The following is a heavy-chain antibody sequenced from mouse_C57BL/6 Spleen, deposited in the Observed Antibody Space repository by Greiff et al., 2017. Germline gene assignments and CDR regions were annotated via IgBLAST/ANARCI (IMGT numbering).Heavy chain of an antibody. CDR1: GYSITSGYY. Sequence: EVKLMESGPGLVKPSQSLSLTCSVTGYSITSGYYWNWIRQFPGNKLEWMGYISYDGSNNYNPSLKNRISITRDTSKNQFFLKLNSVTTEDTATYYCARDYGSSYGSFAMDYWGQGTSVTVSS. CDR3: ARDYGSSYGSFAMDY. J-gene: IGHJ4*01. D-gene: IGHD1-1*01. CDR2: ISYDGSN. V-gene: IGHV3-6*01.